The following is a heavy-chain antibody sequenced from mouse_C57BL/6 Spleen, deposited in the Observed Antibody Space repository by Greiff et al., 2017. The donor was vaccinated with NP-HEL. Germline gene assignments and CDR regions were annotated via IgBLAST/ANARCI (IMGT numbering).Heavy chain of an antibody. Sequence: LVESGAELVRPGASVTLSCKASSYTFTDYEMHWVKQTPVHGLEWIGAIDPETGGTAYNQKFKGKAILTADKSSSTAYMELRSLTSEDSAVYYCTRWLLRYAMDYWGQGTSVTVSS. D-gene: IGHD2-3*01. CDR3: TRWLLRYAMDY. J-gene: IGHJ4*01. CDR1: SYTFTDYE. CDR2: IDPETGGT. V-gene: IGHV1-15*01.